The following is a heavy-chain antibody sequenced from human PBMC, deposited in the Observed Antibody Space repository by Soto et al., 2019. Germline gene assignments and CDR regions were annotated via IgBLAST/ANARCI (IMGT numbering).Heavy chain of an antibody. CDR1: GGTFSSYT. Sequence: QVQLVQSGAEVKKPGSSVKVSCKDSGGTFSSYTISWVRQAPGQGLEWMGRIIPILGIANYAQKFQGRVTITADKSTSTAYMELSSLRSEDTAVYYCARDIDGYSDYVQEDYWGQGTLVTLSS. CDR2: IIPILGIA. J-gene: IGHJ4*02. D-gene: IGHD5-12*01. V-gene: IGHV1-69*08. CDR3: ARDIDGYSDYVQEDY.